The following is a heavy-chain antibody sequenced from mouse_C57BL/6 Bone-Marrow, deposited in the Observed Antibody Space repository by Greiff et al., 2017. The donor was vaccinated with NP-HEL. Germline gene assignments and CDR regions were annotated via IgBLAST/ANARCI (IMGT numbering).Heavy chain of an antibody. D-gene: IGHD4-1*01. Sequence: DVKLVESEGGLVQPGSSMKLSCTASGFTFSDYYMAWVRQVPEKGLEWVANINYDGSSTYYLDSLKSRFIISRDNAKNILYLQMSSLKSEDTATYYCARDQTGRGPFDYWGQGTTLTVSS. V-gene: IGHV5-16*01. J-gene: IGHJ2*01. CDR3: ARDQTGRGPFDY. CDR1: GFTFSDYY. CDR2: INYDGSST.